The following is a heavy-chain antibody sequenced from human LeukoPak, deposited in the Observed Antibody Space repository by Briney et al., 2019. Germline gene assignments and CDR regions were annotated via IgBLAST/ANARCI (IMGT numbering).Heavy chain of an antibody. CDR1: GYTFSNYG. V-gene: IGHV1-18*01. J-gene: IGHJ4*02. CDR3: ARVDLLTGYYFFDY. D-gene: IGHD3-9*01. Sequence: GASVKVSCKASGYTFSNYGISWVRQAPGQGLGWVGWIRGDNGNTNYAQKLQGRVTMTTDTSTSTAYMELRSLGSDETAVYYCARVDLLTGYYFFDYWGQGTLVTVSS. CDR2: IRGDNGNT.